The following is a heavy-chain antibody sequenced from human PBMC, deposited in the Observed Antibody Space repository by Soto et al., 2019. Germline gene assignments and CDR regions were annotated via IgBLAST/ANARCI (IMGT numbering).Heavy chain of an antibody. CDR1: GGSLSGYY. Sequence: PSETLSLTCAVYGGSLSGYYWSWIRQPPGKGLEWIGEINHSGSTNYNPSLKSRVTISVDTSKNQFSLKLSSVTAADTAVYYCARGQSPYYDILTDWGQGTLVTVSS. CDR3: ARGQSPYYDILTD. D-gene: IGHD3-9*01. J-gene: IGHJ4*02. CDR2: INHSGST. V-gene: IGHV4-34*01.